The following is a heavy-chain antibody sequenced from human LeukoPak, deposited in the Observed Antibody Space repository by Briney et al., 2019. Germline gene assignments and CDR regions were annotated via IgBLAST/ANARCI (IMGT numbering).Heavy chain of an antibody. CDR2: IYYSGST. D-gene: IGHD4-17*01. J-gene: IGHJ6*02. CDR1: RGSVSSGSYY. CDR3: ARDYGDNYYYYGMDV. V-gene: IGHV4-61*01. Sequence: SETLSLTCTVSRGSVSSGSYYWSWIRQPPGKGLEWIGYIYYSGSTNYNPSLKSRVTISVDTSKNQFSLKLSSVTAADTAVYYCARDYGDNYYYYGMDVWGQGTTVTVSS.